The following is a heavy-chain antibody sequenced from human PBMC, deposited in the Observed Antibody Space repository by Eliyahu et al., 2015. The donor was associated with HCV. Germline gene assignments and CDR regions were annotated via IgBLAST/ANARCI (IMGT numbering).Heavy chain of an antibody. Sequence: QVTLKESGPALVKPTQTLTLTCTFSGFSLSTSGMRVSWIRQPPGKALEWLARIDWDDDKFYSTSLKTRLTISKDTSKNQVVLTMTNMDPVDTATYYCARSSGWYKEFDYWGQGTLVTVSS. CDR3: ARSSGWYKEFDY. D-gene: IGHD6-19*01. J-gene: IGHJ4*02. V-gene: IGHV2-70*04. CDR1: GFSLSTSGMR. CDR2: IDWDDDK.